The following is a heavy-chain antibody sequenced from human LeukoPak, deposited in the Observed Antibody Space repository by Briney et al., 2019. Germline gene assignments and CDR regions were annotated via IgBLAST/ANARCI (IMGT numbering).Heavy chain of an antibody. Sequence: GRSLRLSCAASGFTFSSYAMHWVRQAPGKGLEWVAVISYDGSNKYYADSVKGRFTISRDNSKNTLYLQMNSLRAEDTAVYYCARVCSSTSCYLYYYMDVWGKGTTVTVS. CDR2: ISYDGSNK. CDR3: ARVCSSTSCYLYYYMDV. CDR1: GFTFSSYA. J-gene: IGHJ6*03. V-gene: IGHV3-30-3*01. D-gene: IGHD2-2*01.